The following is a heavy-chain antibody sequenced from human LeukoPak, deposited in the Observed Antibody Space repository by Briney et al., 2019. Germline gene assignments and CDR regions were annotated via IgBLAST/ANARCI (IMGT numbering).Heavy chain of an antibody. Sequence: GESLKISCKGSEYRFTNYWFVWVRQMPGKGLEWMGIIYPGDSDPRYSPSFQGQVTISADKSLSTAYLQWSSLKASDTAMYYCARLGTVAGIDYWGQGTLVTVSS. CDR3: ARLGTVAGIDY. CDR2: IYPGDSDP. V-gene: IGHV5-51*01. D-gene: IGHD6-19*01. J-gene: IGHJ4*02. CDR1: EYRFTNYW.